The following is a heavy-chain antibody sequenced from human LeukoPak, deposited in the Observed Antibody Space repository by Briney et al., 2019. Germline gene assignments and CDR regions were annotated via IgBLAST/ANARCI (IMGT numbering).Heavy chain of an antibody. CDR3: ARGSYCSSTSCYAKPYYYYYMDV. J-gene: IGHJ6*03. D-gene: IGHD2-2*01. Sequence: GASVKVSCKASGYTFTGYYMHWVRQAPGQGLEWMGWINPNSGGTNYAQKFQGRVTMTRDTSISTAYMELSRLRSDDTAVYYCARGSYCSSTSCYAKPYYYYYMDVWGKGTTVTVSS. CDR1: GYTFTGYY. V-gene: IGHV1-2*02. CDR2: INPNSGGT.